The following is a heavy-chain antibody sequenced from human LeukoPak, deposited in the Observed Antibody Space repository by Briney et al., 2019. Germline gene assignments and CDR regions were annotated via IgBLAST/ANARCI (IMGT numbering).Heavy chain of an antibody. J-gene: IGHJ3*02. CDR1: GFTVSSKY. CDR3: ARVPGAYYDAFDI. Sequence: GGSLRLSCAASGFTVSSKYMSWVRQAPGKGLEWVSLISGGGSTYYADSVKGRFTISRDNSKNTLYLQMNSLRAEDTAVYYCARVPGAYYDAFDIWGRGTMVTVSS. CDR2: ISGGGST. V-gene: IGHV3-66*01. D-gene: IGHD3-10*01.